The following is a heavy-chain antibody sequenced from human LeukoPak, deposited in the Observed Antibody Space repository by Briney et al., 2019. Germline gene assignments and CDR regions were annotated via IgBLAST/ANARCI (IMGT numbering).Heavy chain of an antibody. Sequence: ASETLSLTCTVSGGSISNYYWSWIRQPPGKGLEWIGYIYQSGSTDYNPSLKSRVTISVDTSKNQFSLKLSSVTAADTAVYYCARLRYDFWSGYYWFDYWGQGTLVTVSS. V-gene: IGHV4-59*12. CDR1: GGSISNYY. CDR2: IYQSGST. CDR3: ARLRYDFWSGYYWFDY. J-gene: IGHJ4*02. D-gene: IGHD3-3*01.